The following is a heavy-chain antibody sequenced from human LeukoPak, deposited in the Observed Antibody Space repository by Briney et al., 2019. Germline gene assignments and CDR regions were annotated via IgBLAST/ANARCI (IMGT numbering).Heavy chain of an antibody. Sequence: QPGGSLRLSCAASGFTFRDHYMDWVRQAPGKGLEWVGRTRNKANSYTTEYAASVKGRFTISRDDSKNSLYLQMNSLKTEDTAVYYCARDLGDFWSGYFDYWGQGTLVTVSS. CDR3: ARDLGDFWSGYFDY. V-gene: IGHV3-72*01. CDR2: TRNKANSYTT. CDR1: GFTFRDHY. J-gene: IGHJ4*02. D-gene: IGHD3-3*01.